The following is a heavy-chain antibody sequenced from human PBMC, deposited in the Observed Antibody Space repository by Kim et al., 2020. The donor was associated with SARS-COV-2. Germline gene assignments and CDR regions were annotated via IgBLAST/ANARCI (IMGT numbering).Heavy chain of an antibody. J-gene: IGHJ5*02. V-gene: IGHV4-59*13. CDR1: GGSISSYY. Sequence: SETLSLTCTVSGGSISSYYWSWIRQPPGKGLEWIGYIYHSGSTNYNPSLKSRVTISVDTSKNQFSLKLSSVTAADTAVYYCARAPAYYYDSSGYYFWNWFDPWGQGTLVTVSS. CDR2: IYHSGST. CDR3: ARAPAYYYDSSGYYFWNWFDP. D-gene: IGHD3-22*01.